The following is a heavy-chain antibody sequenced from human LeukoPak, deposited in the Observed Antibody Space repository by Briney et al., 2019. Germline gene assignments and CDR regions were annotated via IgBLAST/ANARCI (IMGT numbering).Heavy chain of an antibody. CDR3: ARGRWFGELLPFDP. CDR1: GGSINSSSYY. D-gene: IGHD3-10*01. CDR2: MYYRGST. Sequence: PSETLSLTCTVSGGSINSSSYYWGWVRQPPGKGLEWIGSMYYRGSTYYNPSLKSRVTISVDTSKNQFSLKLSSVTAADTVVYYCARGRWFGELLPFDPWGQGTLVTVSS. V-gene: IGHV4-39*07. J-gene: IGHJ5*02.